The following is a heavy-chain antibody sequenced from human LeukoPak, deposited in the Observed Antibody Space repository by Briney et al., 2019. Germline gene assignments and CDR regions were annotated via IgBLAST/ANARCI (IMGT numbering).Heavy chain of an antibody. CDR1: GYTFTDFF. D-gene: IGHD2-2*01. CDR3: ARDRGYCSSTSCYSNSRYYYYMDV. CDR2: INPNSGGT. V-gene: IGHV1-2*02. Sequence: ASVKVSCKASGYTFTDFFIHWVRQAPGQGLEWMGWINPNSGGTNYAQKFQGRVTMTRDTSISTAYMELSRLRSDDTAVYYCARDRGYCSSTSCYSNSRYYYYMDVWGKGTTVTISS. J-gene: IGHJ6*03.